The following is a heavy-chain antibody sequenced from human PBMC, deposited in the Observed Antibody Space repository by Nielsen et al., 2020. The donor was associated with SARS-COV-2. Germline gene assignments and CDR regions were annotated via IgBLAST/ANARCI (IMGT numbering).Heavy chain of an antibody. Sequence: GGSLRLSCAASGFTFSSYAMHWVRQAPGKGLEWVAVISYDGSNKYYADSVKGRFTISRDDSKNTLYLQMNSLRAEDTAVYYCARSLTLTGGYYGMDVWGQGTTVTVSS. CDR1: GFTFSSYA. CDR2: ISYDGSNK. D-gene: IGHD7-27*01. CDR3: ARSLTLTGGYYGMDV. V-gene: IGHV3-30-3*01. J-gene: IGHJ6*02.